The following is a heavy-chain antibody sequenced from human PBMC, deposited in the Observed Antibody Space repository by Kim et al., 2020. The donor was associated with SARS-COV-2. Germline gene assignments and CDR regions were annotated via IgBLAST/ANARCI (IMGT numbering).Heavy chain of an antibody. J-gene: IGHJ6*02. D-gene: IGHD6-13*01. V-gene: IGHV3-30*18. Sequence: GGSLRLSCAASGFTFSSYGMHWVRQAPGKGLEWVAVISYDGSNKYYADSVKGRFTISRDNSKNTLYLQMNSLRAEDTAVYYCAKDHGGIAAVTSKVANYYYYGMDVWGQGTTVTVSS. CDR3: AKDHGGIAAVTSKVANYYYYGMDV. CDR1: GFTFSSYG. CDR2: ISYDGSNK.